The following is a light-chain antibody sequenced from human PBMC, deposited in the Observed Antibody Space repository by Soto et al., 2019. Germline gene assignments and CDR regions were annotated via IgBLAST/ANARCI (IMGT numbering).Light chain of an antibody. CDR2: DVT. CDR1: SSDVGGCNY. CDR3: SSYTSSSTPYV. V-gene: IGLV2-14*01. Sequence: QSALTQPASVSGSPGQSITISCTGTSSDVGGCNYVSWYQQHPVKAPNLMIYDVTNRPSGVSDRFSGSKSGNTASLTISGLQAEDEADYYCSSYTSSSTPYVFGTGTKVTVL. J-gene: IGLJ1*01.